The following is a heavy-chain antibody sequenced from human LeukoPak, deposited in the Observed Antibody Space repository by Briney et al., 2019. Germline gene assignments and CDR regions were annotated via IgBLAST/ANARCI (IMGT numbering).Heavy chain of an antibody. CDR2: IYYRGST. V-gene: IGHV4-39*07. Sequence: SETLSLTCTVSGGSISRSSYYWGWIRQPPGKGLEWIGSIYYRGSTYYNPSLQSRVTVSVDTSKNHFSLKLSSVTAADTAVYYCARLDGSSTYYFDFWGQGTLVTVSS. D-gene: IGHD2-15*01. CDR3: ARLDGSSTYYFDF. CDR1: GGSISRSSYY. J-gene: IGHJ4*02.